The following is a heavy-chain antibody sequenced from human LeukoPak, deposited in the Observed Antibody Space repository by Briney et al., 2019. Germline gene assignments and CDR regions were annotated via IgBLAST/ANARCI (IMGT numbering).Heavy chain of an antibody. D-gene: IGHD2-15*01. V-gene: IGHV1-2*02. CDR3: AREKKDTYFFDY. J-gene: IGHJ4*02. CDR1: GYSFDAYL. CDR2: INPGSGET. Sequence: ASVKASCKASGYSFDAYLIHWVRQAPGQGREWMGWINPGSGETNYAPKFQGRVTVTRDTSISTAYMEVSRLTSDDTAVFYCAREKKDTYFFDYWGQGSLVIVSS.